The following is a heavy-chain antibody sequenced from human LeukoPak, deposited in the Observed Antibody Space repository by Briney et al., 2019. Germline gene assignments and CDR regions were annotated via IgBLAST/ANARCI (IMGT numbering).Heavy chain of an antibody. CDR1: GYTFTGYY. Sequence: ASVQVSCKASGYTFTGYYLHWVRQAPGQGLEWMGWINPNSGGTNYAQKFQGRVTMTSDTSISTAYMELSRLRSDDTAVYYCARGFSYYDSSGYLHVGFDIWGQGTMVTVSS. V-gene: IGHV1-2*02. J-gene: IGHJ3*02. D-gene: IGHD3-22*01. CDR3: ARGFSYYDSSGYLHVGFDI. CDR2: INPNSGGT.